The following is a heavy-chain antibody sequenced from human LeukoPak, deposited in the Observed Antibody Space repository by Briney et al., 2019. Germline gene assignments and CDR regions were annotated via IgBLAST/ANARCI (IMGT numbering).Heavy chain of an antibody. CDR2: ISYDGSNK. Sequence: PGGSLRLSCAASGFTFSSYAMHWVRQAPGKGLEWVAVISYDGSNKYYADSMKGRFTISRDNSKNTLYLQMNSLRAEDTAVYYCARESIRLGYCSGGSCYRVGAFDIWGQGTMVTVSS. CDR1: GFTFSSYA. CDR3: ARESIRLGYCSGGSCYRVGAFDI. V-gene: IGHV3-30-3*01. J-gene: IGHJ3*02. D-gene: IGHD2-15*01.